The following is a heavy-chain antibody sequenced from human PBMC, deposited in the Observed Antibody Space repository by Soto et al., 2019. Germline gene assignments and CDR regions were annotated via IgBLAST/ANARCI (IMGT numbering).Heavy chain of an antibody. D-gene: IGHD2-2*01. J-gene: IGHJ6*03. Sequence: QVQLQQWGAGLLKPSETLSLTCAVYGGSFSDYQWSWIRQPPGKGLEWIGEINHSGTTKSKPSLRGRVPLSADTSKNQFSLKLSSVTAADTAVYYCARGAVVLIPAAGYYVYYMDVWGQGTTVTVSS. CDR3: ARGAVVLIPAAGYYVYYMDV. CDR1: GGSFSDYQ. V-gene: IGHV4-34*01. CDR2: INHSGTT.